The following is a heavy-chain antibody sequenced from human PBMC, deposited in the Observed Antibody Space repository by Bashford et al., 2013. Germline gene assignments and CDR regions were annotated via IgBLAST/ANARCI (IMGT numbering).Heavy chain of an antibody. V-gene: IGHV5-51*01. CDR1: GYSFTSYW. J-gene: IGHJ3*02. CDR3: ARRGPDGGNSHDAFDI. D-gene: IGHD4-23*01. CDR2: IYPGDSDT. Sequence: GESLKISCKGSGYSFTSYWIGWVRQMPGKGLEWMGIIYPGDSDTRYSPSFQGQVTISADKSISTAYLQWSSLKASDTAMYYCARRGPDGGNSHDAFDIWGQGTMVTVSS.